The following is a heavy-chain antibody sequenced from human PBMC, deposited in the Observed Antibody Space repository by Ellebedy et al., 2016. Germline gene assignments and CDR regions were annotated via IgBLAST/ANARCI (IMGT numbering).Heavy chain of an antibody. V-gene: IGHV4-31*03. J-gene: IGHJ6*03. CDR3: ARGKRGIAVVPHHMDV. Sequence: SETLSLTXNVSGGSINSVGDYWSWIRQHPGKGLEWIGYIYYSGSTHYNPPLQSRVTISVDTSKNQFALKLSSVTAADTAVYYCARGKRGIAVVPHHMDVWGKGTTVTVSS. CDR1: GGSINSVGDY. D-gene: IGHD6-19*01. CDR2: IYYSGST.